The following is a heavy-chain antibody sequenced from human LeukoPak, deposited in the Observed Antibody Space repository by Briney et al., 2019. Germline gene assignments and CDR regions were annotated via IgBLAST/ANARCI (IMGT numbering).Heavy chain of an antibody. CDR3: ARQGCTSTGCFRSWDY. CDR2: IYYSGST. D-gene: IGHD2-2*01. Sequence: PSETLSLSCTVSGGSISSYNYYWGWIRQPPGKGLVCIGSIYYSGSTYYNPSVKSRVTISVDTSKNQFSLKLSSMTAADAAVYYCARQGCTSTGCFRSWDYWGQGTLVTVSS. CDR1: GGSISSYNYY. V-gene: IGHV4-39*01. J-gene: IGHJ4*02.